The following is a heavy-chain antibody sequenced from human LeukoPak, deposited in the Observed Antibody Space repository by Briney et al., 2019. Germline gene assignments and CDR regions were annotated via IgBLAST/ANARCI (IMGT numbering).Heavy chain of an antibody. V-gene: IGHV1-24*01. CDR3: ARETRWLVPPRYYYGMDV. D-gene: IGHD6-19*01. CDR1: GYTLTELS. Sequence: ASVKVSCKVSGYTLTELSMHWVRQAPGKGLEWMGGFDPEDGETIYAQKFQGRVTMTEDTSTDTAYMELSSLRSEDTAVYYCARETRWLVPPRYYYGMDVWGQGTTVTVSS. J-gene: IGHJ6*02. CDR2: FDPEDGET.